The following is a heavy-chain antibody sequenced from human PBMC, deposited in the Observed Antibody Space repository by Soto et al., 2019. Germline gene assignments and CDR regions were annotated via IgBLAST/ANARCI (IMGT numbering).Heavy chain of an antibody. CDR3: ARVSPTTTATSYN. CDR1: GYTFTSDG. J-gene: IGHJ4*02. D-gene: IGHD4-17*01. Sequence: QVQLVQSGAEVKKPGASVKVSCKASGYTFTSDGIGWVRQAPGQGLEWMGWISVYNGKTNYIETFKERVSMTKDTSTNTAYMELRSLRSDDTAVYYCARVSPTTTATSYNWGQGTLVIVSS. V-gene: IGHV1-18*01. CDR2: ISVYNGKT.